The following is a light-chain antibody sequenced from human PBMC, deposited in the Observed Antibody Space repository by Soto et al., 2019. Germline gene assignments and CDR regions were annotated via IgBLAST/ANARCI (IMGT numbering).Light chain of an antibody. CDR2: AAS. J-gene: IGKJ4*01. Sequence: DIQMTQSPSSLSASLGDRVTITCRASQGIGVYLAWFQQKPGIVPKLLIYAASTLQSGVPSRFSGSGSGTDFTLTISSLQPEDFATYYCQKYNSAPLTFGGGTKVDIK. V-gene: IGKV1-27*01. CDR1: QGIGVY. CDR3: QKYNSAPLT.